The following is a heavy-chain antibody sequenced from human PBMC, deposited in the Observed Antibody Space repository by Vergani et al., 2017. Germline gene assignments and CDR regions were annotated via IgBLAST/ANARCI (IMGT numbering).Heavy chain of an antibody. Sequence: QVQLQESGPRLVKPSQTLSLTCTVSGGSLRSGDYYWTYVRQSPGRGLEWIGHISHSGSAFYNPSLKGRVSMSVDTSKYQFSLNLRSVTDADTAVYYCARVSVAGMSRWFDPWGQGIPVTVSS. D-gene: IGHD6-19*01. V-gene: IGHV4-30-4*08. CDR2: ISHSGSA. CDR1: GGSLRSGDYY. CDR3: ARVSVAGMSRWFDP. J-gene: IGHJ5*02.